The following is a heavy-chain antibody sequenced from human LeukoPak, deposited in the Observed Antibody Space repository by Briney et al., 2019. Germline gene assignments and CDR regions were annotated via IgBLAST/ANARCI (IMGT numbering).Heavy chain of an antibody. CDR2: IFHSGST. D-gene: IGHD2-2*01. CDR1: GGFIGASINSPNW. V-gene: IGHV4-4*02. J-gene: IGHJ4*02. CDR3: ARAPRAYCSTTGSCFQDY. Sequence: PSETLSLTCSVSGGFIGASINSPNWWSWVRQPPGKGLEWIGEIFHSGSTNYNPSLKSRVTMSVDKSKNQFSLNLTSVTAADTAVYFCARAPRAYCSTTGSCFQDYWGQGTLVTVSS.